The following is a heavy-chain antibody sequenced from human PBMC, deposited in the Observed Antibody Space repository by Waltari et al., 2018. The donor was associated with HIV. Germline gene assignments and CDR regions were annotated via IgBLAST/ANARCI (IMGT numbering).Heavy chain of an antibody. J-gene: IGHJ6*02. Sequence: QVQLQESGPGLVKPSETLSLTCTVSGGSISSYYWSWIRQPPGKGLEWIGYIYYSGSTNYHPSLKSRVPISVDTSKNQFSLKLSSVTAADTAVYYCARGPHSYYGMDVWGQGTTVTVSS. CDR3: ARGPHSYYGMDV. CDR2: IYYSGST. V-gene: IGHV4-59*01. CDR1: GGSISSYY.